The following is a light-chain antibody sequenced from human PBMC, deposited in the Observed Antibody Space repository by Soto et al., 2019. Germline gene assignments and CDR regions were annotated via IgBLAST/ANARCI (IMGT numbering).Light chain of an antibody. CDR2: GVS. V-gene: IGLV2-14*01. CDR3: SSYARRSTPLI. Sequence: QSALTQPASVSGSPGQSITISCTGTSSDVGGYNYVSWYQQNPGKAPKLMIYGVSHRPSGVSSGFSGSKSGNTASLTISGLQAEDEADYYCSSYARRSTPLIFGGGTKLTVL. CDR1: SSDVGGYNY. J-gene: IGLJ2*01.